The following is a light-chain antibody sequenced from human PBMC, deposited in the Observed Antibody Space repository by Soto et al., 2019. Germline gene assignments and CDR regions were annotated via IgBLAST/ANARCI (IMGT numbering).Light chain of an antibody. Sequence: QAVVTQPPSVSGAPGQRVTISCTGSSSNIGAGYDVHWYQQLPGTAPKLLIYGNSNRPSGVPDRFSGSKSGTSASLAITGLQAEDEADYYCQSSDSSLSGYVFGTGTKVTVL. V-gene: IGLV1-40*01. CDR2: GNS. CDR3: QSSDSSLSGYV. J-gene: IGLJ1*01. CDR1: SSNIGAGYD.